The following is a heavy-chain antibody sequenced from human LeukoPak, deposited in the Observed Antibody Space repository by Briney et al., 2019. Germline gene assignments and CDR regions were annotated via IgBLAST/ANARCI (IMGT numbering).Heavy chain of an antibody. CDR3: ARESWDIEGYNWFDP. V-gene: IGHV6-1*01. CDR1: GDSVSSSTAA. CDR2: AYYRSKWYN. Sequence: SQTLSLTCAISGDSVSSSTAAWNWIRQSPSRGLEWLGSAYYRSKWYNDYAVSVKSRITINPDTSKNQFSLQLNSVTPEDTAVYYCARESWDIEGYNWFDPWGQGTLVTVSS. D-gene: IGHD2-15*01. J-gene: IGHJ5*02.